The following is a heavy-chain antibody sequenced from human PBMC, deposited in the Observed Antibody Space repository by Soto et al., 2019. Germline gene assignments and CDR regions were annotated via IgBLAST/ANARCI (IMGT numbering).Heavy chain of an antibody. V-gene: IGHV3-21*01. CDR3: ARDGDYVWGSYRSGWFDP. Sequence: EVQLVESGGGLVKPGGSLRLSCAASGFTFSSYSMNWVRQAPGKGLEWVSSISSSSSYIYYAESVKGRFTISRDNAKNSLYLQMNSLRAEDTAVYYCARDGDYVWGSYRSGWFDPWGQGTLVTVSS. D-gene: IGHD3-16*02. CDR2: ISSSSSYI. J-gene: IGHJ5*02. CDR1: GFTFSSYS.